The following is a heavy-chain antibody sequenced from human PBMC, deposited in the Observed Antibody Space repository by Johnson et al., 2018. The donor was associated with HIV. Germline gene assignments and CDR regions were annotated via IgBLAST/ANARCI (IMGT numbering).Heavy chain of an antibody. D-gene: IGHD2-2*01. J-gene: IGHJ3*02. V-gene: IGHV3-48*01. Sequence: VQLVESGGALVQPGGSLRLSCAASAFTFSSYSMNWVRQAPGKGLEWVSYISYSSTTLYYADSVKGRFTISRDNVKNSLYLQMNSLRAEDTAVYYCAKESPREYQLPTDAFDIWGQGTMVTVSS. CDR3: AKESPREYQLPTDAFDI. CDR2: ISYSSTTL. CDR1: AFTFSSYS.